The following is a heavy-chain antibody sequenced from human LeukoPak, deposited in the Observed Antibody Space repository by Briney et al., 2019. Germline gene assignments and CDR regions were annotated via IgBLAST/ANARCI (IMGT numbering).Heavy chain of an antibody. CDR1: GGSTSSYY. Sequence: PSETLSLTCTVSGGSTSSYYWNWIRQPPGKGLEWIGEINHSGSTNYNPSLKSRVTISVDTSKNQFSLKLSSVTAADTAVYYCARGLSPIGSGSDGVDYWGQGTLVTVSS. V-gene: IGHV4-34*01. J-gene: IGHJ4*02. CDR2: INHSGST. CDR3: ARGLSPIGSGSDGVDY. D-gene: IGHD1-26*01.